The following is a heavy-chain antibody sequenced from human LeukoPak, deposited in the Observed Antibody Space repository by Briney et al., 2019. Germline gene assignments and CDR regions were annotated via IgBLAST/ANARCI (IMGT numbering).Heavy chain of an antibody. CDR1: GYTFTGYY. D-gene: IGHD3-10*01. CDR3: AKDMGGSGSLFDY. V-gene: IGHV1-2*02. Sequence: ASVKVSCKASGYTFTGYYMHWVRQAPGQGLEWMGWINPNSGGTNYAQKFQGRVTMTRDTSISTAYMELSRLRSDDTAVYYCAKDMGGSGSLFDYWGQGTLVTVSS. CDR2: INPNSGGT. J-gene: IGHJ4*02.